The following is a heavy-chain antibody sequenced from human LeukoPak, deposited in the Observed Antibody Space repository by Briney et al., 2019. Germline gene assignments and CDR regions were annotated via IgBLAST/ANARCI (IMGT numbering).Heavy chain of an antibody. J-gene: IGHJ4*02. V-gene: IGHV1-18*04. CDR2: ISAYNGNT. D-gene: IGHD3-10*01. CDR3: ATSSGSGSPQGY. Sequence: ASVKVSCKASGYSFTGYYIHWVRQAPGQGHEWMGWISAYNGNTNYAQKLQGRVTMTTDTSTTTAYMDLRSLRSDDTAVYYCATSSGSGSPQGYWGQGTLVTVSS. CDR1: GYSFTGYY.